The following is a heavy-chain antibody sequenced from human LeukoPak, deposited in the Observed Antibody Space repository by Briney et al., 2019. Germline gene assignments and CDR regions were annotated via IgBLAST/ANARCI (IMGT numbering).Heavy chain of an antibody. J-gene: IGHJ3*02. CDR1: GGSISSGGYS. CDR3: ARRRKIEDYGIVRSPGDAFDI. V-gene: IGHV4-61*08. Sequence: SETLSLTCAVSGGSISSGGYSWSWIRQPPGKELEWIGYIYYSGSTIYNPSFRSRVTISVDRSRNQFSLKLSSVTAADTDVYFCARRRKIEDYGIVRSPGDAFDIWGQGTMVTVSS. D-gene: IGHD3-10*01. CDR2: IYYSGST.